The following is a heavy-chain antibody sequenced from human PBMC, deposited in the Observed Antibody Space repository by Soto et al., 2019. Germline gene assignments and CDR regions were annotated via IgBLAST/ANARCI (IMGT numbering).Heavy chain of an antibody. V-gene: IGHV4-30-4*01. CDR1: GGSISSGDYY. CDR2: IYYSGST. D-gene: IGHD3-22*01. Sequence: SETLSLTCTVSGGSISSGDYYWSWIRQPPGKGLEWIGYIYYSGSTYYNPSLKSQVTISVDTSKNQFSLKPSSVTAADTAVYYCARFGEYYYDSSGYAGYYYYGMDVWGQGTTVTAP. CDR3: ARFGEYYYDSSGYAGYYYYGMDV. J-gene: IGHJ6*02.